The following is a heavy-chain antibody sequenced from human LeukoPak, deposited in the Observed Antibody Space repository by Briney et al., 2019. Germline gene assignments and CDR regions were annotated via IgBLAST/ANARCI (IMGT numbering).Heavy chain of an antibody. Sequence: GESLKISCKGSGYSFTSYWIGWVRQMPGKGLEWMGIIYPGDSDTRYSPPFQGQVTISADKSISTAYLQWSSLKASDTAMYYCARLGCSSTSCYRMDVWGKGTTVTVSS. D-gene: IGHD2-2*01. CDR2: IYPGDSDT. J-gene: IGHJ6*03. V-gene: IGHV5-51*01. CDR3: ARLGCSSTSCYRMDV. CDR1: GYSFTSYW.